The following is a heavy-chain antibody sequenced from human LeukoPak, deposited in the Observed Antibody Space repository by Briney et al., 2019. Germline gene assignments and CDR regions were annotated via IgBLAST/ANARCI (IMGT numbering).Heavy chain of an antibody. CDR1: GLTFSRYG. J-gene: IGHJ4*02. D-gene: IGHD4-17*01. CDR3: AKDQFPYGDYQIFDY. CDR2: ISYDGSNK. V-gene: IGHV3-30*18. Sequence: GGSLRLSCAASGLTFSRYGMHWVRQAPGKGLEWVAVISYDGSNKYYADSVKGRFTISRDNSKNTLYLQMNSLRAEDTAVYYCAKDQFPYGDYQIFDYWGQGTLVTVSS.